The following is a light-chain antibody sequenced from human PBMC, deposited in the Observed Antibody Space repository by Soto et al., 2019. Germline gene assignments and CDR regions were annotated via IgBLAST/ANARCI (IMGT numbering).Light chain of an antibody. CDR2: GNS. Sequence: QPVLTQPPSVSGAPGQRVTISCTGSSSNIGAGYDVHWYQQLPGTAPKLLIYGNSNRPSGVPDRFSGSKSGTSASLAITGLQAEDEADYYCQSYDSSLNGVIFGGGTK. V-gene: IGLV1-40*01. CDR1: SSNIGAGYD. CDR3: QSYDSSLNGVI. J-gene: IGLJ2*01.